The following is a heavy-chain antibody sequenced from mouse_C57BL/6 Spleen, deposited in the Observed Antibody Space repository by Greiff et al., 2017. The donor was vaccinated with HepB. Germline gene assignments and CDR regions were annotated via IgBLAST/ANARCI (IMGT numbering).Heavy chain of an antibody. Sequence: VQLKESGPELVKPGASVKIPCKASGYTFTDYNMDWVKQSHGKSLEWIGDINPNNGGTIYNQKFKGKATLTVDKSSSTAYMELRSLTSEDTAVYYCARASGGYYYFDYWGQGTTLTVSS. CDR3: ARASGGYYYFDY. J-gene: IGHJ2*01. CDR2: INPNNGGT. V-gene: IGHV1-18*01. CDR1: GYTFTDYN. D-gene: IGHD2-3*01.